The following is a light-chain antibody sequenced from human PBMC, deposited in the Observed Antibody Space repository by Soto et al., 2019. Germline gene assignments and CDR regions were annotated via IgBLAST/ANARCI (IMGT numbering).Light chain of an antibody. V-gene: IGKV3-11*01. Sequence: EIVLTQSPATLSLSPGERATLSCRASQNISSNLAWHQKKRGQAPRLLIYDASNRATGIPARFSGSGSGTDFNLTITRLETEDFAVYYCQQRSDWPITFGQGTRLEIK. CDR2: DAS. J-gene: IGKJ5*01. CDR3: QQRSDWPIT. CDR1: QNISSN.